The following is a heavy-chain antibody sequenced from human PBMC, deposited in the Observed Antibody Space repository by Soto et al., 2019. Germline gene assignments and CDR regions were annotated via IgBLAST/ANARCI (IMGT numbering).Heavy chain of an antibody. Sequence: EVQLLESGGGLVQPGGSLRLSCAASGFTFTSYAMSWVRQAPGKGLEWVSAISGSGGRTYYADSVKGRFTISRDNSKNTLYLQMKSLRAEDTAVYYCPKSGPVTGPFDCWGQGTLVTVSS. D-gene: IGHD3-10*01. CDR1: GFTFTSYA. CDR3: PKSGPVTGPFDC. J-gene: IGHJ4*02. CDR2: ISGSGGRT. V-gene: IGHV3-23*01.